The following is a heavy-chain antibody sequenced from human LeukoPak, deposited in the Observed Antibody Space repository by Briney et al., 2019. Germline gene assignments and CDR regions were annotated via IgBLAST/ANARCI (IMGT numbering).Heavy chain of an antibody. CDR3: ARDMILEGYYMDV. Sequence: SETLSLACTVSGGSISSSSYYWGWIRQPPGKGLEWIGSIYYSGSTYYNPSLKSRVTISVDTSKNQFSLKLSSVTAADTAVYYCARDMILEGYYMDVWGKGTTVTVSS. CDR1: GGSISSSSYY. J-gene: IGHJ6*03. V-gene: IGHV4-39*07. D-gene: IGHD3/OR15-3a*01. CDR2: IYYSGST.